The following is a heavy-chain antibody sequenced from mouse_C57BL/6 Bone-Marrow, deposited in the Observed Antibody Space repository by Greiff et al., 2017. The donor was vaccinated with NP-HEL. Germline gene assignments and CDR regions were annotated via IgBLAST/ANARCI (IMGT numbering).Heavy chain of an antibody. Sequence: EVKVIESGGGLVQSGRSLRLSCATSGFTFSDFYMEWVRQAPGKGLEWIAASRNKANDYTTEYSASVKGRFIVSRDTSQSILYLQMNALRAEDTAIYYCARGPITTDWYFDVWGTGTTVTVSS. CDR1: GFTFSDFY. V-gene: IGHV7-1*01. CDR2: SRNKANDYTT. CDR3: ARGPITTDWYFDV. J-gene: IGHJ1*03. D-gene: IGHD1-1*01.